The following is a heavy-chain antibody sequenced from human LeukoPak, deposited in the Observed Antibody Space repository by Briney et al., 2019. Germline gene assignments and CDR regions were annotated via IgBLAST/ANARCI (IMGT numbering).Heavy chain of an antibody. D-gene: IGHD6-13*01. CDR3: VRCMVLSQGWCNWFDP. CDR2: IRIGGGGT. CDR1: GFDLTTYA. V-gene: IGHV3-23*01. J-gene: IGHJ5*02. Sequence: GGSLRLSCAASGFDLTTYAMTWARQAPAKGLEWVSSIRIGGGGTYYADSVKGRFTISRDNSENTLHLQMNNLRVEDTARYFCVRCMVLSQGWCNWFDPWGQGTLVTVSS.